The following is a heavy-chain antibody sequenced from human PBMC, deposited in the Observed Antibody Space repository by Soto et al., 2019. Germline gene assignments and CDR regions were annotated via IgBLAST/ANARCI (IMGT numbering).Heavy chain of an antibody. V-gene: IGHV3-66*01. CDR1: GFTVSSNY. CDR2: IYSGGST. D-gene: IGHD2-8*02. Sequence: PGGSLRLSCAASGFTVSSNYMSWVRQAPGKGLEWVSVIYSGGSTYYADSVKGRFTISRDNSKNTLYLQMNSLRAEDTAVYYCARVGTGYNCYSYMDVWGKETTVTVSS. CDR3: ARVGTGYNCYSYMDV. J-gene: IGHJ6*03.